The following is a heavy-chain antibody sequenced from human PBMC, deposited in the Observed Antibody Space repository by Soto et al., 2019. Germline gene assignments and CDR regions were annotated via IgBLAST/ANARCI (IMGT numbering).Heavy chain of an antibody. CDR1: GFTFSSYA. D-gene: IGHD6-13*01. CDR3: AKDRDGAAAGPTKSYGMDV. J-gene: IGHJ6*02. V-gene: IGHV3-23*01. CDR2: ISGSGDST. Sequence: EVQLLESGGGLVQPGGSLRLSCAASGFTFSSYAMSWVRQAPGKGLEWVSVISGSGDSTYYADSVRGRFTISRDNSKNTLYLLMNSLRAEDTAVYYCAKDRDGAAAGPTKSYGMDVWGQGTTVTVSS.